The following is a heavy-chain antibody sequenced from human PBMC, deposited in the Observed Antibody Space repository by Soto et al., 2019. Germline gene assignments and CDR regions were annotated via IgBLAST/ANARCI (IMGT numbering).Heavy chain of an antibody. CDR1: GFTFSSYG. D-gene: IGHD6-13*01. Sequence: PGGSLRLSCAASGFTFSSYGMHWVRQAPGKGLEWVAVIWYDGSNKYYADSVKGRFTISRDNSKNTLYLQMNSLRAEDTAVYYCARAGAAGNYGMDVWGQGTTVTVSS. CDR2: IWYDGSNK. J-gene: IGHJ6*02. CDR3: ARAGAAGNYGMDV. V-gene: IGHV3-33*01.